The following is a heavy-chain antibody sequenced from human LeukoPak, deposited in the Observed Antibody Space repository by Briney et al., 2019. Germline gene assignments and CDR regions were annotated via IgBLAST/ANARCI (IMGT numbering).Heavy chain of an antibody. V-gene: IGHV3-21*01. D-gene: IGHD3-22*01. J-gene: IGHJ4*02. CDR2: VSSSSSYI. CDR3: ARVESGSIEY. Sequence: GGSLRLSCAASGFTFSSYSMNWVRQAPGKGLEWVSSVSSSSSYIYYADSVKGRFTISRDNAKNSLYLQMNSLRAEDTAVYYCARVESGSIEYWGQGTLVTVSS. CDR1: GFTFSSYS.